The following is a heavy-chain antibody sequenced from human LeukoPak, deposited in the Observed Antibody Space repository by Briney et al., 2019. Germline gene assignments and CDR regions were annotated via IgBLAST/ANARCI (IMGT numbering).Heavy chain of an antibody. CDR3: ARDKAAAGTFGNDY. J-gene: IGHJ4*02. Sequence: TGGSLRLSCAASGLTFKNYAMTWVRQAPGKGLEWVSTISGHGDDTYYADSVKGRFTISRDNAKNTLYLQMNSLRAEDTAVYYCARDKAAAGTFGNDYWGQGTLVTVSS. CDR1: GLTFKNYA. D-gene: IGHD6-13*01. CDR2: ISGHGDDT. V-gene: IGHV3-23*01.